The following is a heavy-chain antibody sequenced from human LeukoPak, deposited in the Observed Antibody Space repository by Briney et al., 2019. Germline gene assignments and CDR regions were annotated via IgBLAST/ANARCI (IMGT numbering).Heavy chain of an antibody. CDR2: INPHSGGT. D-gene: IGHD1-7*01. V-gene: IGHV1-2*02. CDR1: GYTFTGYY. J-gene: IGHJ4*02. CDR3: ARAALQLNCNYDY. Sequence: ASVNVSCQASGYTFTGYYMHWVRQAPGQGLEWMGWINPHSGGTNYAQTFQGRVTMNRDTSISTADMQLSGLRSDDTAIYYCARAALQLNCNYDYWGQGTLVTVSS.